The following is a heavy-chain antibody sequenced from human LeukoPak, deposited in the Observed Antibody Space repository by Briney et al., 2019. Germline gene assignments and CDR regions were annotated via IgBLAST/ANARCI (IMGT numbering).Heavy chain of an antibody. CDR3: AKDFGVVIGALEY. D-gene: IGHD3-3*01. CDR1: GFTFSDAW. CDR2: IKSETDGGTT. Sequence: GGSLRLSCAASGFTFSDAWMSWVRQAPGKGLEWVGRIKSETDGGTTDYAAPVKDRFSISRDDSKNTLYLRMNSLKTEDTAVYYCAKDFGVVIGALEYWGQGTLVTVSS. V-gene: IGHV3-15*01. J-gene: IGHJ4*02.